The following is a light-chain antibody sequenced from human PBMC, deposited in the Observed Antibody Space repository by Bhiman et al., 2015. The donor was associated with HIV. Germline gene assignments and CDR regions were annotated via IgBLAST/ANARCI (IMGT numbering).Light chain of an antibody. V-gene: IGLV2-14*01. CDR3: SSYTSSSTLL. J-gene: IGLJ2*01. Sequence: QPASVSGSPGQSITISCTGTSSDVGDYNYVSWYQQHPGKAPKVMIYDVSKRPSGVSNRFSGSKSGNTASLTISGLQAEDEADYYCSSYTSSSTLLFGGGTKLTVL. CDR2: DVS. CDR1: SSDVGDYNY.